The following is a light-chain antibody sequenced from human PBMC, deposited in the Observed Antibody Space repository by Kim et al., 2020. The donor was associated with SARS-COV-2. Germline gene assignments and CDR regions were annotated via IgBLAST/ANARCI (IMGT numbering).Light chain of an antibody. CDR1: SSDVGNNNF. J-gene: IGLJ2*01. V-gene: IGLV2-23*01. CDR2: EGS. Sequence: QSALTQPASVSESPGQSITISCTGTSSDVGNNNFVSWYQQYPGKAPKLMIYEGSKRPSGVSNRFSGSKSGNTASLTISGLQAEDEADYYCCSYGGSDTYVVFGGGTKVTVL. CDR3: CSYGGSDTYVV.